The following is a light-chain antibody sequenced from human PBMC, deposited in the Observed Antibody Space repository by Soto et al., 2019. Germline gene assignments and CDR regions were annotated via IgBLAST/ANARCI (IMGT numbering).Light chain of an antibody. CDR1: QSVSSN. J-gene: IGKJ1*01. V-gene: IGKV3-15*01. Sequence: EIVMTQSPATLSVSQGERATLSCRASQSVSSNLAWYQQKPVQAPRLLIYGASTRATGIPARFSGSGSGTEFTLTISSLQSEDFAVYYCQQYNNWPPWTFGQGTKVEIK. CDR2: GAS. CDR3: QQYNNWPPWT.